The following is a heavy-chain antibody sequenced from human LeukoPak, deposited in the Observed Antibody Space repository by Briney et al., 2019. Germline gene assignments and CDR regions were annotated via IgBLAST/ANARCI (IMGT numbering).Heavy chain of an antibody. CDR3: ARVDSAFGGVIVIPFDY. V-gene: IGHV4-34*01. CDR2: INHSGST. Sequence: SETLSLTCAVYGGSFSGYYWSWIRQPPGKGLEWIGEINHSGSTNYNPSLKSRVTISVDTSKNQFSLKLSSVTAADTAVYYCARVDSAFGGVIVIPFDYWGQGTLVTVSS. J-gene: IGHJ4*02. CDR1: GGSFSGYY. D-gene: IGHD3-16*02.